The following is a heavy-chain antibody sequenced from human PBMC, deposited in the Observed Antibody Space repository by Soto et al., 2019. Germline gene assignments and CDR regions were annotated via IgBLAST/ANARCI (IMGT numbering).Heavy chain of an antibody. CDR2: IYYSGST. J-gene: IGHJ6*02. V-gene: IGHV4-59*01. D-gene: IGHD3-10*01. Sequence: PSETLSLTCTVSGGSISSYCWSWIRQPPGKGLEWIGYIYYSGSTNYNPSLKSRVTISVDTSKNQFSLKLSSVTAADTAVYYCARTPTGYYYYRMDVWGQGTTV. CDR3: ARTPTGYYYYRMDV. CDR1: GGSISSYC.